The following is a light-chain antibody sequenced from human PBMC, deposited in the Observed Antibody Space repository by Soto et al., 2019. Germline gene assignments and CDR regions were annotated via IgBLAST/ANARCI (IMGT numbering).Light chain of an antibody. J-gene: IGKJ4*01. CDR2: AAS. CDR3: QKYDSAPSLT. CDR1: QGIASY. V-gene: IGKV1-27*01. Sequence: DIQMTQSPSSLSASVGDRVTVTCRASQGIASYFAWYRQKPGKVPKLLIYAASTLQPGVPSRFSGSGSGTDFTLTISSLQPEDVATYYCQKYDSAPSLTFGGGTKVEIK.